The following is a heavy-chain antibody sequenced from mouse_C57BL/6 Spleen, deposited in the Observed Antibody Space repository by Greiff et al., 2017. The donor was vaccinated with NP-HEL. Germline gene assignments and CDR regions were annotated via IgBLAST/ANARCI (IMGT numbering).Heavy chain of an antibody. CDR3: ARHRGSYYAMDY. J-gene: IGHJ4*01. CDR1: GFTFSDYY. CDR2: ISNGGGST. V-gene: IGHV5-12*01. D-gene: IGHD1-1*02. Sequence: EVMLVESGGGLVQPGGSLKLSCAASGFTFSDYYMYWVRQTPEKRLEWVAYISNGGGSTYYPDTVKGRFTISRDNAKNTLYLQMSRLKSEDTAMYYCARHRGSYYAMDYWGQGTSVTVSS.